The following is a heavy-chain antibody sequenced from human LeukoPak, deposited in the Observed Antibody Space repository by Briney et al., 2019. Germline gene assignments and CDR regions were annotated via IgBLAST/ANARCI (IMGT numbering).Heavy chain of an antibody. J-gene: IGHJ6*03. CDR2: IYYSGST. V-gene: IGHV4-59*01. CDR1: GGSFSSYY. CDR3: TRGSIAYYYMDV. D-gene: IGHD3-22*01. Sequence: SETLSLTCAVYGGSFSSYYWSWIRQPPGKGLEWIGNIYYSGSTNYNPSLKSRVTISVDTSKNQFSLKLSSVTAADTAVYYCTRGSIAYYYMDVWGKGTTVTISS.